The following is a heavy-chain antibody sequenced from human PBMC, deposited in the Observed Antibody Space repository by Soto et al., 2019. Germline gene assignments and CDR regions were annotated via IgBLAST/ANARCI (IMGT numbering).Heavy chain of an antibody. CDR1: GFTFSSYS. D-gene: IGHD2-2*01. Sequence: GGSLRLSCAASGFTFSSYSMNWVRQAPGKGLEWVSSISSGSSYIYYADSVKGRFTISRDNAKNSLYLQMNSLRAEDTAVYYCARPPAAIAYDAFDIWGQGTMVTVSS. J-gene: IGHJ3*02. CDR2: ISSGSSYI. CDR3: ARPPAAIAYDAFDI. V-gene: IGHV3-21*01.